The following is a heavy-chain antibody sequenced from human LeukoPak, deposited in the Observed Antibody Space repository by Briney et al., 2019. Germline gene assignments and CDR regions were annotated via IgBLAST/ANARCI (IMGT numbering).Heavy chain of an antibody. V-gene: IGHV3-30*04. Sequence: GRSLRLSCAASGFTFSSYAMHWVHQAPGKGLEWVAVISYDGSNKYYADSVKGRFTISRDNSKNTLYLQMNSLRAEDTAVYYCARDNYDILTGYYTGPDYWGQGTLVTVSS. D-gene: IGHD3-9*01. J-gene: IGHJ4*02. CDR2: ISYDGSNK. CDR1: GFTFSSYA. CDR3: ARDNYDILTGYYTGPDY.